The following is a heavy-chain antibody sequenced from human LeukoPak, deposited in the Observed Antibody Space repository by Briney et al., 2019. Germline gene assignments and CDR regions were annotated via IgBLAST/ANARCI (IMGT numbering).Heavy chain of an antibody. J-gene: IGHJ6*04. V-gene: IGHV3-21*01. CDR3: ASDTPYYYGMDV. CDR2: ISSSSSYI. Sequence: PGGSLRLSCAASGFTFSSYSMNWVRQAPGKGLEWVSSISSSSSYIYYADSVKGRFTISRDNAKNSLYLQMNSLRAEDAAEYYCASDTPYYYGMDVWGKGTTVTVSS. CDR1: GFTFSSYS.